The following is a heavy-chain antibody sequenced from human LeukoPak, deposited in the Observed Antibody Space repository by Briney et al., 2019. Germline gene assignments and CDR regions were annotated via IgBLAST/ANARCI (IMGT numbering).Heavy chain of an antibody. CDR1: GFTFSSYL. D-gene: IGHD3-22*01. CDR2: ISSDGTNT. J-gene: IGHJ4*02. Sequence: GGSLRLSCAASGFTFSSYLMHWVRQAPGKGLVWVSRISSDGTNTNYADSVKGRFTISRDNAKNTLYLQMNSLGAEDTAIYYCARISYESSGYFEYWGQGTLVTVSS. CDR3: ARISYESSGYFEY. V-gene: IGHV3-74*01.